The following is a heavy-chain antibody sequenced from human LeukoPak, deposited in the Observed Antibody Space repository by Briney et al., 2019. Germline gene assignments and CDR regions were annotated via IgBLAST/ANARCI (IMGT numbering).Heavy chain of an antibody. D-gene: IGHD5-18*01. CDR3: AKISDAWIQTVDY. V-gene: IGHV3-23*01. Sequence: GGSLRLTCAASGFTFSTYWMSWVRQAPGKGLEWVSAISGSGGSTYYADSVKGRFTISRDNSKNTLYLQMNSLRAEDTAVYYCAKISDAWIQTVDYWGQGTLVTVSS. CDR2: ISGSGGST. CDR1: GFTFSTYW. J-gene: IGHJ4*02.